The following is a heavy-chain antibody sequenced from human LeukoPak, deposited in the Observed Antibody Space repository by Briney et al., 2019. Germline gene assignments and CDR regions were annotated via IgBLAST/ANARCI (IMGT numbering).Heavy chain of an antibody. Sequence: GGSLRLSCAASRFNFIDYYMTWIRQAPGKGLEWVSSISSSGTTIDYAGSVKGRFTISRDNRKKLLYLQMNSLRVEDTAVYYCARQTVGVTGVGITGVLDSWGQGALVTVSS. CDR3: ARQTVGVTGVGITGVLDS. V-gene: IGHV3-11*01. CDR1: RFNFIDYY. J-gene: IGHJ4*02. CDR2: ISSSGTTI. D-gene: IGHD1-26*01.